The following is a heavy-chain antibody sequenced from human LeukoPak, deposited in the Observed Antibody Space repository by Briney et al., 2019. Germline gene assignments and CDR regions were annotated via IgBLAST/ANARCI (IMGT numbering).Heavy chain of an antibody. Sequence: GESLKISCKGSGYSFTSYWIGWVRQMPGKGLEWMGIIYPGDSDTRYSPSFQGQVTISADKSISTAYLQWSSLKASDTAMYYCARGYYYDSSGHLPGAFDIWGQGTMVTVSS. CDR2: IYPGDSDT. CDR3: ARGYYYDSSGHLPGAFDI. D-gene: IGHD3-22*01. J-gene: IGHJ3*02. V-gene: IGHV5-51*01. CDR1: GYSFTSYW.